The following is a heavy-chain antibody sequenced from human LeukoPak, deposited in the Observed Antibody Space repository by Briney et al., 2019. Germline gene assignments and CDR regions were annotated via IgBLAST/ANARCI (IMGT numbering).Heavy chain of an antibody. V-gene: IGHV4-61*08. D-gene: IGHD2-21*02. Sequence: PSETLSLTCSVSGGSISGGSISGYHWSWIRQPPGKGRELIAYMHYSGTTHYNPSLKSRVSISVDTSRKQISLELTSVTAADTAVYYCARGGEVTAIEESNWFDPWGQGTLATVSS. CDR3: ARGGEVTAIEESNWFDP. CDR1: GGSISGGSISGYH. J-gene: IGHJ5*02. CDR2: MHYSGTT.